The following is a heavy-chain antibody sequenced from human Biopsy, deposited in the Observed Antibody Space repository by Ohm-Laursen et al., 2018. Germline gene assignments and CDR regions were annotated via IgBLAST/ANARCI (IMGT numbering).Heavy chain of an antibody. CDR3: AREGTSVTFFGKISDYYFDF. V-gene: IGHV1-18*01. Sequence: ASVKVSCKASGYTFTKYAINWVRQAPGQGLEWLGWISVKTGNTNYTQKLQGRVTMTTDTSTNTAYMGLRSLRSDDTALYYCAREGTSVTFFGKISDYYFDFWGPGTVVTVSS. CDR2: ISVKTGNT. J-gene: IGHJ4*02. D-gene: IGHD3-3*01. CDR1: GYTFTKYA.